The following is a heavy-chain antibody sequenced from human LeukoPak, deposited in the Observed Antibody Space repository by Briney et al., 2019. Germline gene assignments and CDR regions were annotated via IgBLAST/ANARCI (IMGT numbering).Heavy chain of an antibody. Sequence: GGSLRLSCAASGFTFSSYSMNWVRQAPGKGLEWVSSISSSSSYIYYADSVKGRFTISRDNAKNSLYLQMNSLRAEDTAVYYCARVGGSYPFDYWGQGTLATVSS. CDR2: ISSSSSYI. CDR1: GFTFSSYS. V-gene: IGHV3-21*01. J-gene: IGHJ4*02. D-gene: IGHD1-26*01. CDR3: ARVGGSYPFDY.